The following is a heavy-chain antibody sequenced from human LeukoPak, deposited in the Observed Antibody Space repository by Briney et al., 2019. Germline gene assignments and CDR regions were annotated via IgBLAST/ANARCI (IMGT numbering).Heavy chain of an antibody. CDR3: ARDPEPYSSPTCY. CDR1: GFSFSTYS. D-gene: IGHD6-13*01. J-gene: IGHJ4*02. Sequence: GGSLRLSCAASGFSFSTYSMNWVRQAPGKGLEWVSSISSSSSYIYYADSVKGRFTISRDNAKNSLYLQMNSLRAEDTAVYYCARDPEPYSSPTCYWGQGTLVTVSS. CDR2: ISSSSSYI. V-gene: IGHV3-21*01.